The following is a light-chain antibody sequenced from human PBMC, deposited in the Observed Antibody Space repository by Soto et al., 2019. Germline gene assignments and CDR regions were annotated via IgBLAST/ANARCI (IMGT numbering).Light chain of an antibody. J-gene: IGLJ1*01. CDR2: EVS. CDR1: SSDVGGYKY. V-gene: IGLV2-14*01. Sequence: QSVLTQPASVSGSPGQSITISCTGTSSDVGGYKYVSWYQQHPGKAPKLMIYEVSNRPSGVADRFSGSKSGNTASLTISGLQDEDEADYYCISYTGSSTFVFGSGTKLTVL. CDR3: ISYTGSSTFV.